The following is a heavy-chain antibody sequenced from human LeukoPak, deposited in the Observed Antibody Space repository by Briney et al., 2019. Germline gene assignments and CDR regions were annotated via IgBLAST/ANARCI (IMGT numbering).Heavy chain of an antibody. Sequence: PGESLRLSCAASGFTFSSYAMSWVRQAPGKGLEWVSAISGSGGSTYYADSVKGRFTISRDNSKNTLYLQMNSLRAEDTAVYYCAKVVDDFWSGYDYWGQGTLVTVSS. CDR1: GFTFSSYA. CDR2: ISGSGGST. V-gene: IGHV3-23*01. J-gene: IGHJ4*02. CDR3: AKVVDDFWSGYDY. D-gene: IGHD3-3*01.